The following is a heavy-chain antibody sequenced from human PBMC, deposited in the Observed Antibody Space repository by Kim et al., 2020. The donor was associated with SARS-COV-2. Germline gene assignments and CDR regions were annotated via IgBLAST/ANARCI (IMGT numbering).Heavy chain of an antibody. CDR1: GFTISSYG. Sequence: GGSLRLSCAASGFTISSYGMHWVRQAPGKGLEWVAVIWYDGSNKYYADSVKGRFTISRDNSKNTLYLQMNSLRAEDTAVYYCARDRLTIFGVVEYFDYWGQGTLVTVSS. CDR3: ARDRLTIFGVVEYFDY. CDR2: IWYDGSNK. V-gene: IGHV3-33*01. J-gene: IGHJ4*02. D-gene: IGHD3-3*01.